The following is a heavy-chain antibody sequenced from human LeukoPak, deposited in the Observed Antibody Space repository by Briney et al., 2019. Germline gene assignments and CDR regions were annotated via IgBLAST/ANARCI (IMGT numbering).Heavy chain of an antibody. CDR2: IYTSGST. J-gene: IGHJ4*02. V-gene: IGHV4-4*07. CDR1: GGSISSYY. Sequence: SETLSLTCTVSGGSISSYYWSWIRQPAGKGLEWIGRIYTSGSTNYNPSLKSRVTMSVDTSKNQFSLKLSSVTAADTAVYYCAKDRYSIWYLTLDYWGQGTLVTVSS. D-gene: IGHD6-13*01. CDR3: AKDRYSIWYLTLDY.